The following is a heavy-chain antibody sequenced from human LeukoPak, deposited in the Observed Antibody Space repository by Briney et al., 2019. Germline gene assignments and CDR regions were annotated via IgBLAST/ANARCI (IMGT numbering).Heavy chain of an antibody. CDR1: GFTFSSAW. CDR2: IKSKTDGGTT. D-gene: IGHD6-19*01. V-gene: IGHV3-15*01. J-gene: IGHJ4*02. CDR3: TTVGSSGCDN. Sequence: GGSLRLSCAASGFTFSSAWMSWVRQAPGQGLEWVGRIKSKTDGGTTDYAAPVKGRFTISRDDSENTLYVQMNSLKTEDTAAYYCTTVGSSGCDNWGQGTLVTVSS.